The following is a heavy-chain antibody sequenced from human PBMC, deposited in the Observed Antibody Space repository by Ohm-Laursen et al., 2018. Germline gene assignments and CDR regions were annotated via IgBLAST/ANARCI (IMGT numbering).Heavy chain of an antibody. J-gene: IGHJ6*02. CDR3: AKSRGVRGVISVYYYGMDV. Sequence: SLRLSCAASGFTFSSNAMSWVRQAPGKGLEWVSAISASGTNTYYADSVKGRSTISRDTSKNTLYLQMNTLRAEDTAVYYCAKSRGVRGVISVYYYGMDVWGQGTTVIVSS. CDR2: ISASGTNT. V-gene: IGHV3-23*01. D-gene: IGHD3-10*01. CDR1: GFTFSSNA.